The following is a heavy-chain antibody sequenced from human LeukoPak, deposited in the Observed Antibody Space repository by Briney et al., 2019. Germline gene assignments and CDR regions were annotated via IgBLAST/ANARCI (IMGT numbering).Heavy chain of an antibody. V-gene: IGHV1-46*01. CDR3: AIISSAYYRDAFDI. D-gene: IGHD3-22*01. J-gene: IGHJ3*02. Sequence: ASVKVSCKASGYIFISHYIHWERHAPGPGLERMGIFNPSDGGTTQYQKFQARVTMTRDTSTSTVYMEVSGLRSEDTAVYYCAIISSAYYRDAFDIWGQGTLVTVSS. CDR1: GYIFISHY. CDR2: FNPSDGGT.